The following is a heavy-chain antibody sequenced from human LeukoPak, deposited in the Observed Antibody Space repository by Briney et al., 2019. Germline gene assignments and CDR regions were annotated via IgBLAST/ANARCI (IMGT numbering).Heavy chain of an antibody. J-gene: IGHJ3*02. CDR1: GFTFSSYA. D-gene: IGHD2-15*01. Sequence: GGSLRLSCAASGFTFSSYAMSWVRQAPGKGLEWVSAISGSGGSTYYADSVKGRFTISRDNSKNTLYLQMNSLRAEDTAVYYCAKPRVVGYCSGGSCYSGAFDIWGQGTMVTVSS. CDR2: ISGSGGST. V-gene: IGHV3-23*01. CDR3: AKPRVVGYCSGGSCYSGAFDI.